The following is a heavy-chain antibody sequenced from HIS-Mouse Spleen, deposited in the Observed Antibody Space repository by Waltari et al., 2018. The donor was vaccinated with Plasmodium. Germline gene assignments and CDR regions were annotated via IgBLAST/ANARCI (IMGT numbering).Heavy chain of an antibody. D-gene: IGHD6-6*01. J-gene: IGHJ6*02. CDR2: IYHSGST. CDR3: ARAESSIAARHYYYYGMDV. Sequence: QVQLQESGPGLVKPSETLSLTCTVSGYSISIGYYWGWIRQPPGKGLEWIGSIYHSGSTYYNPSLKSRVTISVDTSKNQFSLKLSSVTAADTAVYYCARAESSIAARHYYYYGMDVWGQGTTVTVSS. V-gene: IGHV4-38-2*02. CDR1: GYSISIGYY.